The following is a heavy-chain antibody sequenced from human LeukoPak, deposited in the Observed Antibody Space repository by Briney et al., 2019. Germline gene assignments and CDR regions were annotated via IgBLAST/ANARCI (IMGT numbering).Heavy chain of an antibody. D-gene: IGHD2-2*01. J-gene: IGHJ4*02. Sequence: GGSLRLSCAASGFTFSAYSFNWVRQTPGKGLEWLSYLSSSSTTTYYADSVKGRFTISRDDAKNSLYLQMNSLRAEDTAVYYCARAYSGGGIVVVPAANWGQGTLVTVSS. CDR3: ARAYSGGGIVVVPAAN. CDR2: LSSSSTTT. CDR1: GFTFSAYS. V-gene: IGHV3-48*04.